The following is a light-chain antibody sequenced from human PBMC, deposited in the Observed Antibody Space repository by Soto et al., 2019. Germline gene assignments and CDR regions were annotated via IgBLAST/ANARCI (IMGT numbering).Light chain of an antibody. CDR3: ATWDGSLPAEV. J-gene: IGLJ2*01. CDR2: GNG. Sequence: QSVLTQPPSVSGAPGQRVTISCTGSSSNIGAGYDVHWYQQLPGTAPKLLIYGNGNRPSGVPDRFSGSKSGTSGTLDITGLQTGDEADYYCATWDGSLPAEVFGGGTKLTVL. V-gene: IGLV1-40*01. CDR1: SSNIGAGYD.